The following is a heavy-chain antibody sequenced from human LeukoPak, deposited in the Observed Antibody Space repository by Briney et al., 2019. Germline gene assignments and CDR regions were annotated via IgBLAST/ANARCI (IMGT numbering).Heavy chain of an antibody. D-gene: IGHD3-9*01. CDR1: GVSVSSGSYY. V-gene: IGHV4-61*01. CDR2: IYYSGST. Sequence: SETLSLTCTVSGVSVSSGSYYWSWIRQPPGKGLEWIGYIYYSGSTNYNPSLKSRVTISVDTSKNQFSLKLSSVTAADTAVYYCARDGDDILTGPYGMDVWGQGTMVTVSS. CDR3: ARDGDDILTGPYGMDV. J-gene: IGHJ6*02.